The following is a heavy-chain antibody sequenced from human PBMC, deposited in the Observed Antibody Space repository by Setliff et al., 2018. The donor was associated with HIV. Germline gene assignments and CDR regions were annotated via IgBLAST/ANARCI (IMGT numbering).Heavy chain of an antibody. Sequence: GGSLRLSCAASGFTFSSYWMSWVRQAPGKGLEWVSYIDSSGSTIYYADSVRGRFTISRDNAKNSLSLQMNSLRAEDTAVYYCAREQLGSGGDVCDYWGQGTLVTVSS. J-gene: IGHJ4*02. CDR3: AREQLGSGGDVCDY. CDR1: GFTFSSYW. D-gene: IGHD6-19*01. CDR2: IDSSGSTI. V-gene: IGHV3-48*04.